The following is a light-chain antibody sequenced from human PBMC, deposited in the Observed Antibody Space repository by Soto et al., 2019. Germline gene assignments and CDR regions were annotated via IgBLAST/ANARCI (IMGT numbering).Light chain of an antibody. CDR3: QEYGSAPAFT. J-gene: IGKJ2*01. Sequence: EIVLTQSPGTLSLSAGERATLSCRASQNVSSDYVAWYQQRSGQAPRLLIYAAATRATGIPDRFSGSGSGTDFTLTISRLEPEDFAVYYCQEYGSAPAFTFGQGTKVEIK. V-gene: IGKV3-20*01. CDR2: AAA. CDR1: QNVSSDY.